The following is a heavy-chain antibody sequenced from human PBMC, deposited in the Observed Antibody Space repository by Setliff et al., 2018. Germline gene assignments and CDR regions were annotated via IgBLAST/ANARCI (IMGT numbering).Heavy chain of an antibody. Sequence: TGGSLRLSCAASGFTFSSYGMNWVRQAPGKGLEWLSYISSSNTTIYYADSVKGRFTISRDNAKNSLYLQMNSLRAEDTAVYYCARVYDFWSGYYVDYWGQGTLVTVSS. CDR1: GFTFSSYG. D-gene: IGHD3-3*01. J-gene: IGHJ4*02. CDR2: ISSSNTTI. V-gene: IGHV3-48*01. CDR3: ARVYDFWSGYYVDY.